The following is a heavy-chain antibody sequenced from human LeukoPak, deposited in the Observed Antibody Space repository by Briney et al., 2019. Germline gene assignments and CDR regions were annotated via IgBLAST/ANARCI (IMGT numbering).Heavy chain of an antibody. V-gene: IGHV3-23*01. CDR2: ISGSGGST. J-gene: IGHJ4*02. CDR1: GFTFSSYG. CDR3: AKGGYSSGWYLAY. Sequence: GGSLRLSCAASGFTFSSYGMSWVRQAPGKGLEWVSAISGSGGSTYYADSVKGRFTISRDNSKNTLYLQMNSLRAEDTAVYYCAKGGYSSGWYLAYWGQGTLVTVSS. D-gene: IGHD6-19*01.